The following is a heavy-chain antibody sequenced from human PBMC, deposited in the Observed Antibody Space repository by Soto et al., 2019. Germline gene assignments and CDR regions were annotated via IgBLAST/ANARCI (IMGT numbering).Heavy chain of an antibody. CDR2: ISTYDDKT. V-gene: IGHV1-18*01. D-gene: IGHD2-15*01. CDR1: GYSFRTHG. CDR3: ARDLGYCNSSGCFRNWFDP. J-gene: IGHJ5*02. Sequence: QVQLVQSGAEVQTPGASVKVSCRASGYSFRTHGISWVRQAPGQGLEWMGWISTYDDKTNFPQKFQGRITMTTDTSTSTAYMELRSLRSADTAVYFCARDLGYCNSSGCFRNWFDPWGQGTLVTVSS.